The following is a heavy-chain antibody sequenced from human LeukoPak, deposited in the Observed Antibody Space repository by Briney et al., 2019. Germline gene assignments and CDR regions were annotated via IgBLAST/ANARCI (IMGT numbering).Heavy chain of an antibody. CDR1: GGSISSYY. V-gene: IGHV4-59*01. D-gene: IGHD1-26*01. CDR2: IYYSGST. J-gene: IGHJ3*02. Sequence: PSETLSLTCTVSGGSISSYYWSWIRQPPGKGLEWIGYIYYSGSTNYNPSLKSRVTISVDTSKNQFSLKLSSVTAADTAVYYCARPSGPYSGSYYGSDAFDIWGQGTMVTVSS. CDR3: ARPSGPYSGSYYGSDAFDI.